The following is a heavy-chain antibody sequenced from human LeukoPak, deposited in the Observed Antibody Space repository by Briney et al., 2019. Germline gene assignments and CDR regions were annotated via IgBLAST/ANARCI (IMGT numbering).Heavy chain of an antibody. J-gene: IGHJ3*02. CDR1: GYTFTSYY. CDR2: INPSGGST. D-gene: IGHD2-21*01. CDR3: ARCGRCPVSDALDI. Sequence: GASVKVSCKAFGYTFTSYYMHWVRQAPGQGLEWMGIINPSGGSTSYAQKFQGGVTMTRDTSTSTVYMELSSLKSEDTAVYYCARCGRCPVSDALDIWGQGTMVTVSS. V-gene: IGHV1-46*01.